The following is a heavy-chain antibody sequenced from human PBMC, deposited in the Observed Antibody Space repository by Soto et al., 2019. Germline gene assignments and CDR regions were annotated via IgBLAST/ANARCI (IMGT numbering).Heavy chain of an antibody. V-gene: IGHV1-18*01. CDR1: GYTFADYG. Sequence: QVELVQSGTEVKKPGASVKVSCKASGYTFADYGISWVRQAPRQGLEWMGWMSVYNENANYAQKFQDRVTMTTDISTSTAYMELMSLTSDDTAMYFCVRCRTESSSCEYWGQGTLVIVPS. D-gene: IGHD6-13*01. J-gene: IGHJ4*02. CDR2: MSVYNENA. CDR3: VRCRTESSSCEY.